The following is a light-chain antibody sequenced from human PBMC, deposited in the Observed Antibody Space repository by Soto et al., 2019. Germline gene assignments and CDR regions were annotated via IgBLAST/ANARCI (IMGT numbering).Light chain of an antibody. CDR3: HHYDTSPFT. V-gene: IGKV3-20*01. Sequence: IVLTQSPGTVSLSPGEAVTLSCRASETVGRAYFAWYQQRPGQTPRLLLYGASNRAADIPDRCSGSGSGADFTLTISRLEPGDSAVYYCHHYDTSPFTFGQGTKVVIK. CDR2: GAS. J-gene: IGKJ2*01. CDR1: ETVGRAY.